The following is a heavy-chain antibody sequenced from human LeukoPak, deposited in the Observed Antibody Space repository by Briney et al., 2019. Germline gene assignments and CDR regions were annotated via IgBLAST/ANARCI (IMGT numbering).Heavy chain of an antibody. CDR3: ARGYCSSTSCHRGAFHI. CDR2: IIPIFGTA. D-gene: IGHD2-2*01. CDR1: GGTFSSYA. J-gene: IGHJ3*02. V-gene: IGHV1-69*13. Sequence: GASVKVSCKASGGTFSSYAISWVRQAPGQGLEWMGGIIPIFGTANYAQKFQGRVTITADESTSTAYMELSSLTSEDTAVYYCARGYCSSTSCHRGAFHIWGQGTMVTVSS.